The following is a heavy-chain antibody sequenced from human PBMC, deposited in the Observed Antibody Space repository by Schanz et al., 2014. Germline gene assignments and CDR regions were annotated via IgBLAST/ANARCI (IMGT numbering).Heavy chain of an antibody. J-gene: IGHJ5*02. CDR1: GGTFNDYT. V-gene: IGHV1-69*09. CDR2: IIPFLSIA. Sequence: QVQLVQSGAEVKKPGASVKVSCKASGGTFNDYTFTWVRQAPGLGLEWMGRIIPFLSIANYAHKFQGRITITADKATNANYLELPTLTSEDTALYYCAREGRTYGQGWFDTWGQGTLITVSS. CDR3: AREGRTYGQGWFDT. D-gene: IGHD3-16*01.